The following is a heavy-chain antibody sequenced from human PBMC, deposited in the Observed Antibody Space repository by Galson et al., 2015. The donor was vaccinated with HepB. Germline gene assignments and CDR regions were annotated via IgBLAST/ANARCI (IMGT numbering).Heavy chain of an antibody. CDR3: VKYSGNRHFGDI. CDR2: ITTGLYT. J-gene: IGHJ3*02. Sequence: SLRLSCAASGFTFDTNAMGWVRQAPGKGLEWVSGITTGLYTFYAVSVRGRFTISRDNSKDTVYLQMNSLSVDDTALYYCVKYSGNRHFGDIWGQGTMVTVFS. CDR1: GFTFDTNA. D-gene: IGHD1-26*01. V-gene: IGHV3-23*01.